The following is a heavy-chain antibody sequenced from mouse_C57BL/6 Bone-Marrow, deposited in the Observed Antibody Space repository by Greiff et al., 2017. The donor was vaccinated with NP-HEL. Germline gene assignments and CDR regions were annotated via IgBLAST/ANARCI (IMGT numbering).Heavy chain of an antibody. CDR1: GFTFSSYA. CDR3: ARWDGNYGAMAY. Sequence: DVQLVQSGGGLVKPGASLKLSCAASGFTFSSYAMSWVRQTPEQRLEWVATISAGGSYTYYPDKVKGRFTISRDNAKNTLYLQLSHLKSEDTAMYYCARWDGNYGAMAYWGQGTSVTVSS. D-gene: IGHD2-1*01. CDR2: ISAGGSYT. V-gene: IGHV5-4*01. J-gene: IGHJ4*01.